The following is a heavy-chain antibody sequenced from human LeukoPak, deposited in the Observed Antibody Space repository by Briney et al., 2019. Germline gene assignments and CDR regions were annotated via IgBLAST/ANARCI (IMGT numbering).Heavy chain of an antibody. J-gene: IGHJ4*02. Sequence: PGGSLRLSCAASGFTFSSSAMSWVRQAPGKGLEWVSTISGSGGSTYYADSVKGRFTISRDNSKNTLYLEMNGLRAEDTAVYYCAKDIRMDPYWGQGTLVTVSS. CDR2: ISGSGGST. V-gene: IGHV3-23*01. CDR3: AKDIRMDPY. CDR1: GFTFSSSA. D-gene: IGHD1-14*01.